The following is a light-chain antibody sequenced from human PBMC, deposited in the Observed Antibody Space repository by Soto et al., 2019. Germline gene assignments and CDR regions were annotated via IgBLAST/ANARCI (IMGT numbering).Light chain of an antibody. CDR3: QFYDSSLSAV. CDR1: SSNIGAGYD. CDR2: GNS. J-gene: IGLJ2*01. Sequence: QSVLTQPPSVSGAPGQRVNISCTGSSSNIGAGYDVHWYQQLPGTAPKLLIYGNSNRTSGVPDRFSGSKSGTSASLAITGLQAEDEADYYCQFYDSSLSAVFGGGTKLTVL. V-gene: IGLV1-40*01.